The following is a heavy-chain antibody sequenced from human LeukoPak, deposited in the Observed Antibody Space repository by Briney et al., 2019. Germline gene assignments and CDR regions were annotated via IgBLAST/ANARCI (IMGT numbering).Heavy chain of an antibody. CDR3: TTLRGGSFSFDP. CDR2: IKNKANSYAT. D-gene: IGHD2-15*01. CDR1: GFTFSDSA. V-gene: IGHV3-73*01. J-gene: IGHJ5*02. Sequence: GGSLRLSCAASGFTFSDSAMHWVRQASGKGLQWVGRIKNKANSYATAYAASVKGRFAISRDDSKNTAYLQMNNLKAEDTAMYYCTTLRGGSFSFDPWGQGTLVTVSS.